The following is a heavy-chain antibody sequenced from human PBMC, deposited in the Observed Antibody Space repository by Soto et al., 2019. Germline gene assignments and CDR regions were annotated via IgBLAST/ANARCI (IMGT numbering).Heavy chain of an antibody. Sequence: EVQLLESGGGLVQPGGSLRLSCAATGFTFSSYAMSWVRQAPGKGLEWVSAISGSGGTTYYADSVKGRFTFSRDNSKNTLYLPMNSLRAEDSAVYYCATTANGWFSAFDLWGQGTMVTVSS. D-gene: IGHD6-19*01. J-gene: IGHJ3*01. CDR3: ATTANGWFSAFDL. CDR1: GFTFSSYA. CDR2: ISGSGGTT. V-gene: IGHV3-23*01.